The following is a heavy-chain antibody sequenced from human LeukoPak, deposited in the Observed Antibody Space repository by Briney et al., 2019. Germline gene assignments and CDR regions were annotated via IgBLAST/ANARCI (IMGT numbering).Heavy chain of an antibody. V-gene: IGHV1-18*01. J-gene: IGHJ5*02. D-gene: IGHD3-10*01. CDR2: ISAYNGNT. CDR3: ARALVTMVRGVIIMEGNWFDP. Sequence: ASVKVSCKASGYTFTSYGISWVRQAPGQGLEWMGWISAYNGNTNYAQKLQGRVTMTTDTSTSTAYMELSRLRSDDTAVYYCARALVTMVRGVIIMEGNWFDPWGQGTLVTVSS. CDR1: GYTFTSYG.